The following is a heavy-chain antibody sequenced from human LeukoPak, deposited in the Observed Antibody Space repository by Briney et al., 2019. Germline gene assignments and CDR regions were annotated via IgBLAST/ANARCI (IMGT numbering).Heavy chain of an antibody. CDR3: ARDYYDSSGLDY. V-gene: IGHV3-23*01. D-gene: IGHD3-22*01. Sequence: GGSLRLSCAASGFTFDNYVMAWFRQAPGKGLEWVSTISAVFANTYSADSVKGRFTISRDNSKSTLYLQMNSLRAEDTAVYYCARDYYDSSGLDYWGQGTLVTVSS. CDR2: ISAVFANT. CDR1: GFTFDNYV. J-gene: IGHJ4*02.